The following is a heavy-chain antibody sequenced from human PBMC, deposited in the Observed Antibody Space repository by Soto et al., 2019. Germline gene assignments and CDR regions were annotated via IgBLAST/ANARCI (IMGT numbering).Heavy chain of an antibody. Sequence: QVQLVQSGAEVRKPGASVKVSCKASGYTFTSCTLHWVRQAPGHRPEWMGWINADNGDTKYSQNFQGRVTITRDTSASTVSLEVSSLRSEDTAVYFCARGSNAVVSGLGDFDYWGQGTLVTVSS. J-gene: IGHJ4*02. CDR1: GYTFTSCT. CDR2: INADNGDT. D-gene: IGHD3-22*01. CDR3: ARGSNAVVSGLGDFDY. V-gene: IGHV1-3*01.